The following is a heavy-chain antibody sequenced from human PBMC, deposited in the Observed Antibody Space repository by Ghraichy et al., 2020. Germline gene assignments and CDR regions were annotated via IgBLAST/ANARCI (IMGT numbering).Heavy chain of an antibody. CDR1: GGSISSYY. V-gene: IGHV4-59*01. J-gene: IGHJ6*04. CDR3: AREVDYDFWSGYSGGLMDG. CDR2: IYYSGST. D-gene: IGHD3-3*01. Sequence: SETLSLTCTVSGGSISSYYWSWIRQPPGKGLEWIGYIYYSGSTNYNPSPKSRVTISVDTSKNQFSLKLSSVTAADTAVYYCAREVDYDFWSGYSGGLMDGWGKGTTVTVSS.